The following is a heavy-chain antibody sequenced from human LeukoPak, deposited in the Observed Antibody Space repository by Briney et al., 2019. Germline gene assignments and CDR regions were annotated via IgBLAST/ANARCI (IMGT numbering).Heavy chain of an antibody. V-gene: IGHV3-53*01. D-gene: IGHD6-19*01. CDR3: ARRYGSGWYDY. CDR1: GFTFSSYA. J-gene: IGHJ4*02. CDR2: IYSGGNT. Sequence: GGSLRLSCAASGFTFSSYAMSWVRQAPGKGLEWVSVIYSGGNTYSADSVKGRFTISRDNSKNTLYLQMNSLRVEDTAVYYCARRYGSGWYDYWGQGTLVTVSS.